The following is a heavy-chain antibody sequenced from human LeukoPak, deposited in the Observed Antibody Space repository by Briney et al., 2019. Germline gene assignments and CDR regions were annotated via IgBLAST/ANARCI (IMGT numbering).Heavy chain of an antibody. CDR1: GFPFNTYA. CDR3: ARAVGDFWSGYRSGYGMDV. Sequence: GRSLRLSCAASGFPFNTYAMHWVRQAPGKGLEWVAVISYDGSSKYSADSVKGRFTISRDNSKNTLYLDMNSLRPEDTAVYYCARAVGDFWSGYRSGYGMDVWGQGTTVTVSS. V-gene: IGHV3-30*04. J-gene: IGHJ6*02. D-gene: IGHD3-3*01. CDR2: ISYDGSSK.